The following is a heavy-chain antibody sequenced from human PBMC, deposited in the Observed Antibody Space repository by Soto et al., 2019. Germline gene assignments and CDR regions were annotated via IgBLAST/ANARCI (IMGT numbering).Heavy chain of an antibody. CDR3: ARDSLVRGVTQRSYYYYGMDV. J-gene: IGHJ6*02. Sequence: RASVKVSCKASGYTFTSYGISWVRQAPGQGLEWMGWISAYNGNTNYAQKLQGRVTMTTDTSTSTAYMELRSLRSDDTAVYYCARDSLVRGVTQRSYYYYGMDVWGQGTTVTVSS. CDR1: GYTFTSYG. V-gene: IGHV1-18*04. D-gene: IGHD3-10*01. CDR2: ISAYNGNT.